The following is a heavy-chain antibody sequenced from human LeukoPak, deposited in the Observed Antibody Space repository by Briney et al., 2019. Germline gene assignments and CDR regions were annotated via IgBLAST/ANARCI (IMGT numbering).Heavy chain of an antibody. V-gene: IGHV3-20*04. CDR1: GFTFDDYG. CDR2: INWNGGST. J-gene: IGHJ3*02. CDR3: ARAAYYYDSSGYDDAFDI. D-gene: IGHD3-22*01. Sequence: GGSLRLSCAASGFTFDDYGMSWVRQAPGKGLEWVSGINWNGGSTGYADSVKGRFTISRDNAKNSLYLQMNSLRAEDTALYYCARAAYYYDSSGYDDAFDIWGQGTMVTVSS.